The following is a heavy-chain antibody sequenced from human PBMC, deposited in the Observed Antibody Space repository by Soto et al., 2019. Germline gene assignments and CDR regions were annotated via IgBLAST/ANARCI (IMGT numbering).Heavy chain of an antibody. CDR1: GYTFTGYY. CDR3: ARRAMVRGDDACDS. Sequence: QVPLVQSGAAVKKPGASVKVSCKASGYTFTGYYMHWVRQAPGQGLEWMGWINPNSGRTNYAQKFQGWVTMTRDTTISTAYMELSRLRSDDTAVYYCARRAMVRGDDACDSWGQGTMVTVSS. CDR2: INPNSGRT. D-gene: IGHD3-10*01. J-gene: IGHJ3*02. V-gene: IGHV1-2*04.